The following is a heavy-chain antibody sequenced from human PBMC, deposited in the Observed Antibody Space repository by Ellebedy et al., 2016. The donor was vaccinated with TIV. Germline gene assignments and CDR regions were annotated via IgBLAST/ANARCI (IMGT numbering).Heavy chain of an antibody. V-gene: IGHV1-18*04. CDR1: GYTFRSYG. Sequence: ASVKVSXXASGYTFRSYGISWVRQAPGQGLEWMGWISPYDDNTKYAQSLQGRVSMTRDTSTSTAYMELRSLRSDDTAVYYCARDTVAYSTLPRVTFRSWGQGTLVTVSS. J-gene: IGHJ5*02. CDR3: ARDTVAYSTLPRVTFRS. D-gene: IGHD4-17*01. CDR2: ISPYDDNT.